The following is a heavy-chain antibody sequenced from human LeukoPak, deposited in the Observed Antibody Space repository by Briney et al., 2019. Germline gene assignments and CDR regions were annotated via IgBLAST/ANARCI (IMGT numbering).Heavy chain of an antibody. CDR1: GYSFTSYW. D-gene: IGHD2-2*01. CDR2: IYPGDSDT. J-gene: IGHJ4*02. Sequence: GESLKISCKGSGYSFTSYWIGWVRPMPGKGLGWMGIIYPGDSDTRYSPSFQGQVTISADKSISTAYLQWSSLKASDTAMYYCARIGYCSSTSCGKGYFDYWGQGTLVTVPS. V-gene: IGHV5-51*01. CDR3: ARIGYCSSTSCGKGYFDY.